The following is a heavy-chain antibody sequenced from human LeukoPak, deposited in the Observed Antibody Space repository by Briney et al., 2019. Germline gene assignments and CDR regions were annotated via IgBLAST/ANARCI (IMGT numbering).Heavy chain of an antibody. J-gene: IGHJ5*02. V-gene: IGHV4-59*08. CDR1: GGSISSYY. CDR2: IYYSGST. Sequence: PSETLSLTCTVSGGSISSYYWSWIRQPPGRGLEWIGYIYYSGSTNYNPSLKSRVTISVDTSKNQFSLKLSSVTAADTAVYYCARSSIGYCSGGSCYWSAWFDPWGQGTLVTVSS. D-gene: IGHD2-15*01. CDR3: ARSSIGYCSGGSCYWSAWFDP.